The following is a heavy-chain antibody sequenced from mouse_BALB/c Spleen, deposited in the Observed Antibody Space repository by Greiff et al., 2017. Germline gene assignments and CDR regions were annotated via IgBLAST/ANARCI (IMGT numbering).Heavy chain of an antibody. J-gene: IGHJ3*01. CDR2: ISSGGSYT. V-gene: IGHV5-9-4*01. Sequence: EVQVVESGGGLVKPGGSLKLSCAASGFTFSSYAMSWVRQSPEKRLEWVAEISSGGSYTYYPDTVTGRFTISRDNAKNTLYLEMSSLRSEDTAMYYCARGGSMITTRAWFAYWGQGTLVTVSA. CDR3: ARGGSMITTRAWFAY. CDR1: GFTFSSYA. D-gene: IGHD2-4*01.